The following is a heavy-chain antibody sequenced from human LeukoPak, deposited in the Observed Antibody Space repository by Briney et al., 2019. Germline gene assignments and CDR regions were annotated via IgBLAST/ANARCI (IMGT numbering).Heavy chain of an antibody. CDR3: ARGLNYAGSGYYFDS. D-gene: IGHD3-22*01. J-gene: IGHJ4*02. CDR2: IYYTGTT. Sequence: SAETLSLTCTVSGASITSSNYYCLWLRQPPGKGLGWNGSIYYTGTTYYNLSLKSRVTISVDTSKYQCSLRLSSVTAADTAVYYCARGLNYAGSGYYFDSWGPGTLVTVSS. V-gene: IGHV4-39*07. CDR1: GASITSSNYY.